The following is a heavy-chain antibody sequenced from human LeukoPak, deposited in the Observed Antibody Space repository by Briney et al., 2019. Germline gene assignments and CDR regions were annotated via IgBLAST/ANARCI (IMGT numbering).Heavy chain of an antibody. CDR3: ARQTTVTN. J-gene: IGHJ4*02. V-gene: IGHV4-38-2*02. CDR1: GYSISSGYY. CDR2: IYHSGST. Sequence: SETLSLTCTVSGYSISSGYYWGWIRQPPVKGLEWIGSIYHSGSTYYNPSLKSRVTISVDTSKNQFSLKLSSVTAADTAVYYCARQTTVTNWGQGTLVTVSS. D-gene: IGHD4-17*01.